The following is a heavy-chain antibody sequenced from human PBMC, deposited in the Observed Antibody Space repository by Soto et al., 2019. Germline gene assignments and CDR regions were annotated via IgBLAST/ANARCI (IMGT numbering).Heavy chain of an antibody. D-gene: IGHD3-22*01. J-gene: IGHJ6*02. CDR2: IYHSGST. Sequence: PSETLSLTCAVSGGSISSSNWWSWVRQPPGKGLEWIGEIYHSGSTNYNPSLKSRVTISVDKSKNQFSLKLSSVTAADTAVYYCARDAVSSGSYYYYGMDVWGQGTTVTV. CDR3: ARDAVSSGSYYYYGMDV. CDR1: GGSISSSNW. V-gene: IGHV4-4*02.